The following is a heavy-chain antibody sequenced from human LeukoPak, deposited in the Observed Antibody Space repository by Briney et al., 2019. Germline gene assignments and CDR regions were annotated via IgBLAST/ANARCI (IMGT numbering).Heavy chain of an antibody. D-gene: IGHD6-19*01. J-gene: IGHJ4*02. Sequence: SVKVSCKASGYTFSNYAMHWVRQAPGQRLEWMGGIIPIFGTANYAQKFQGRVTITADESTSTAYMELSSLRSEDTAVYYCARAHYSSGWYAAPSFDYWGQGTLVTVSS. CDR2: IIPIFGTA. CDR3: ARAHYSSGWYAAPSFDY. V-gene: IGHV1-69*13. CDR1: GYTFSNYA.